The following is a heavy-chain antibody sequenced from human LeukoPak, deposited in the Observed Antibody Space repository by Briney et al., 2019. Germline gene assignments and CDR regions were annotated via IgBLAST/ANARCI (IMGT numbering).Heavy chain of an antibody. CDR2: INPNSGVT. V-gene: IGHV1-2*02. CDR3: TRDGAFDI. J-gene: IGHJ3*02. Sequence: ASVKVSCKASGYIFTDYYMHSVRQAPGQGLQWMGWINPNSGVTNFAQTFQGRISMARDTSNSTAYMELSRLGSDDTAVYYCTRDGAFDIWGQGTMVTVSS. CDR1: GYIFTDYY.